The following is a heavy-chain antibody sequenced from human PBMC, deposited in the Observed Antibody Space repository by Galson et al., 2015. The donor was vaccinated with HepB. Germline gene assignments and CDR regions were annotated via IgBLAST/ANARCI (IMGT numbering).Heavy chain of an antibody. CDR1: GHTLTELS. Sequence: SVKVSCKVSGHTLTELSMHWVRQAPGQGLEWMGWINTNTGNPTYAQGFTGRFVFSLDTSVSTAYLQISSLKAEDTAVYYCARGAIYGGNSVDYWGQGTLVTVS. J-gene: IGHJ4*02. V-gene: IGHV7-4-1*02. CDR3: ARGAIYGGNSVDY. CDR2: INTNTGNP. D-gene: IGHD4-23*01.